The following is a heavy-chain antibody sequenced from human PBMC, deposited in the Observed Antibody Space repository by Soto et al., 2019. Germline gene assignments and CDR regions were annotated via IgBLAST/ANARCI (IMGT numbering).Heavy chain of an antibody. J-gene: IGHJ3*02. V-gene: IGHV3-7*03. Sequence: GGSLRLSCAASGFTFSSYWMSWVRQAPGKGLEWVANIKQDGSGKYYVDSVKGRFTISRDNAKNSLYLQMNSLRAEDTAVYYCARDPYCGGDCYYDAFDIWGQGTMVTVSS. CDR2: IKQDGSGK. CDR3: ARDPYCGGDCYYDAFDI. D-gene: IGHD2-21*02. CDR1: GFTFSSYW.